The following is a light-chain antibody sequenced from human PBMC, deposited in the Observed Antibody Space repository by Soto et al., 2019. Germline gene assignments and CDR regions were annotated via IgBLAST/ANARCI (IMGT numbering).Light chain of an antibody. V-gene: IGKV1-39*01. CDR2: VAS. Sequence: DIQMIQSPSSLSASVGDRVTITCRASQSIGNYLSWYQQKPGQAPKLLINVASTLQSGVPSRFSGSGSGTDFTLDISSLQTEDFATYYCQQSSSTPQTFGGGTRVEIK. J-gene: IGKJ4*01. CDR3: QQSSSTPQT. CDR1: QSIGNY.